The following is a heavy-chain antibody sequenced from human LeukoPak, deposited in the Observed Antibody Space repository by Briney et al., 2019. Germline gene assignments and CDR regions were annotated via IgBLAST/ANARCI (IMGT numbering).Heavy chain of an antibody. J-gene: IGHJ4*02. Sequence: SETLSLTCAVYGGSFSGYYWSWIRQPPGKGLEWIGEINHSGSTNYNPSLKSRVTISVDTSKNQFSLKLSSVTAADTAVYYCARDRAAERGIAGLEVDYWGQGTLVTVSS. CDR3: ARDRAAERGIAGLEVDY. CDR1: GGSFSGYY. V-gene: IGHV4-34*01. D-gene: IGHD6-13*01. CDR2: INHSGST.